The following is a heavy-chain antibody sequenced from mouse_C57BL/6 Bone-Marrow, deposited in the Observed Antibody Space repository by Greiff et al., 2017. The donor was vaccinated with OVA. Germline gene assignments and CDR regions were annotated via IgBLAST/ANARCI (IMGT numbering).Heavy chain of an antibody. CDR2: ISSGSSTI. CDR3: ARWYY. V-gene: IGHV5-17*01. D-gene: IGHD1-1*02. J-gene: IGHJ3*01. CDR1: GFTFRDYG. Sequence: EVKLMESGGGLVKPGGSLKLSCAASGFTFRDYGMHWVRQAPEKGLEWVAYISSGSSTIYYADTVKGRFTISRDNAKNTLFLQMTSLRSEDTAMYYCARWYYYGQGTLVTVSA.